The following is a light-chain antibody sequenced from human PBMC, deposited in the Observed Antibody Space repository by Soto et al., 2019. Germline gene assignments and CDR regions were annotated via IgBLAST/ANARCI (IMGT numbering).Light chain of an antibody. Sequence: EIVMTQSPTTLSVSPGEGATLSCRASQSLSSNLAWYQQKPGQSPRLLIYGASTRASGIPARFSGSGSGTEFTPTISSLESEDFAVYYCQQYNYWPLYTFGQGTKLEIK. CDR3: QQYNYWPLYT. CDR1: QSLSSN. J-gene: IGKJ2*01. V-gene: IGKV3-15*01. CDR2: GAS.